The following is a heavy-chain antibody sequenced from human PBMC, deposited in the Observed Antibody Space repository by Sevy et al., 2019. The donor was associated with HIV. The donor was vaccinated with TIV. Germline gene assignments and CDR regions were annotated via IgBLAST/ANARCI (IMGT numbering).Heavy chain of an antibody. D-gene: IGHD1-1*01. Sequence: SETLSLMCTVSGGYISNYYWSWIRQPPGKGLEWMGYMYSGGSTNYNPSLSSRITMSADTSNNLFSLKLSSVTAAETAVYYCARVATMAGTVDSWGQGTLVTVSS. CDR2: MYSGGST. CDR3: ARVATMAGTVDS. J-gene: IGHJ4*02. CDR1: GGYISNYY. V-gene: IGHV4-59*01.